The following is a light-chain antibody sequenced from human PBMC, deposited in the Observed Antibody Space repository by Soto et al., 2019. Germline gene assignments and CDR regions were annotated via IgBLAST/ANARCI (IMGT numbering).Light chain of an antibody. CDR3: QQYGSSPWT. V-gene: IGKV3-20*01. J-gene: IGKJ1*01. CDR2: DAS. CDR1: QSVNSY. Sequence: IVMKQFPATLSWSPGERAPLSLRASQSVNSYLAWYQQKPGQAPRLLIYDASKRATGIPDRFSGSGSGTDFTLTISRLEPEDFAVYYCQQYGSSPWTFGQGTKVDIK.